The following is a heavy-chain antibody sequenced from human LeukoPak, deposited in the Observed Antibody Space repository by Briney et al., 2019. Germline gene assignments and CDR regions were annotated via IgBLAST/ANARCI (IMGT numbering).Heavy chain of an antibody. CDR3: ARDRYYYDSSARYFDY. J-gene: IGHJ4*02. Sequence: SETLSLTCTVSCGSISSYYWSWIRQPAGKGLEWIGRIHTSGSTNYSPSLKSRVTMSVDTSKNQFSLKLSSVTAADTAVYYCARDRYYYDSSARYFDYWGQGTLVTVSS. V-gene: IGHV4-4*07. CDR1: CGSISSYY. CDR2: IHTSGST. D-gene: IGHD3-22*01.